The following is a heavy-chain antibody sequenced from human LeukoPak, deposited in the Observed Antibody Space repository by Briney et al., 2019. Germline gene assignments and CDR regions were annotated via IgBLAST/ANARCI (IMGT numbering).Heavy chain of an antibody. CDR1: GFPFTNYA. V-gene: IGHV3-23*01. CDR2: ISGSGGNT. Sequence: PGGSLRLSCAGSGFPFTNYAMAWVRQTPGKGLEWVSGISGSGGNTDYADSVKGRFTISRDSSKNTLYLQMNSLRAEDTAVYYCVSFYETYWGRGTLVTVSS. D-gene: IGHD2-2*01. J-gene: IGHJ4*02. CDR3: VSFYETY.